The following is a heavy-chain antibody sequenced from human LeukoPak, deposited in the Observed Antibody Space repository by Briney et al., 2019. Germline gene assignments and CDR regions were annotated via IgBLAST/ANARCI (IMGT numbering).Heavy chain of an antibody. D-gene: IGHD3-9*01. J-gene: IGHJ4*02. V-gene: IGHV4-38-2*01. CDR3: ASRNYDILIGPPDDY. Sequence: SETLSLTCAVSGYSISSGYYWGWIRQPPGKGLEWIGSIYHGGTIYYKPSLKGRVTISADTSRNQFSLKLSSVTAADTAVYYCASRNYDILIGPPDDYWGQGILVTVSS. CDR2: IYHGGTI. CDR1: GYSISSGYY.